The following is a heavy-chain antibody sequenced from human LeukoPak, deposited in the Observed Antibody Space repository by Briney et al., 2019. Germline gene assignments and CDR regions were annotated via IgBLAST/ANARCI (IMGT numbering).Heavy chain of an antibody. CDR3: AKGRRAYYYDSSGYYPYYFDY. CDR2: ISWNSGSI. CDR1: GFTFDDYA. D-gene: IGHD3-22*01. Sequence: GGSLRLSCAPSGFTFDDYAMHWARQAPGKGLEWVSGISWNSGSIGYADSVKGRFTISRDNAKNSLYLQMNSLRAEDTALYYCAKGRRAYYYDSSGYYPYYFDYWGRGTLVTVSS. V-gene: IGHV3-9*01. J-gene: IGHJ4*02.